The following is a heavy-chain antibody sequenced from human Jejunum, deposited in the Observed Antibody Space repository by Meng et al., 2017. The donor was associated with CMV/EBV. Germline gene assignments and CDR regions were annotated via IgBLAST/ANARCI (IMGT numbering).Heavy chain of an antibody. CDR2: IYTSGST. Sequence: QVTLQEPCPGLVTPSETLSLICTVSGGSINNYYWNWIRQSAGKGLEWIGRIYTSGSTNYNPSLQSRVTMSVDTSKNQFSLKLTSVTAADTAVYYCARGYSSDWYDYWGQGALVTV. CDR1: GGSINNYY. V-gene: IGHV4-4*07. CDR3: ARGYSSDWYDY. J-gene: IGHJ4*02. D-gene: IGHD6-19*01.